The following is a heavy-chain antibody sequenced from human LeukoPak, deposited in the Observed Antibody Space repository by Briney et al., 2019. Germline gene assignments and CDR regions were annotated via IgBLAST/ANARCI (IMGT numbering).Heavy chain of an antibody. CDR1: GGSISSYY. D-gene: IGHD1-26*01. V-gene: IGHV4-59*08. CDR3: ARRAWELNFDY. CDR2: IYYSGST. Sequence: SETLSLTCTVSGGSISSYYWSWIRQPPGKGLEWIGYIYYSGSTNYNPSLKSRVTISVDTSKNQFSLKLSSVTAADTAVYYCARRAWELNFDYWGQGTLVTVSS. J-gene: IGHJ4*02.